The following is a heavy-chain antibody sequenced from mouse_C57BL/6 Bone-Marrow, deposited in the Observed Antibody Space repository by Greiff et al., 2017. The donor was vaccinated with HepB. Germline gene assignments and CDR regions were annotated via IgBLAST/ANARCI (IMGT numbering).Heavy chain of an antibody. D-gene: IGHD1-1*01. V-gene: IGHV1-5*01. CDR3: TRATVVGDYYAMDY. CDR2: IYPGNSDT. CDR1: GYTFTSYW. J-gene: IGHJ4*01. Sequence: VHVKQSGTVLARPGASVKMSCKTSGYTFTSYWMHWVKQRPGQGLEWIGAIYPGNSDTSYNQKFKGKAKLTAVTSASTAYMELSSLTNEDSAVYYCTRATVVGDYYAMDYWGQGTSVTVSS.